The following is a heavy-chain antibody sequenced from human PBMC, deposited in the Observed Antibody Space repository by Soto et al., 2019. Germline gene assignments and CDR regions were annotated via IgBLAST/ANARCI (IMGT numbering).Heavy chain of an antibody. J-gene: IGHJ3*02. D-gene: IGHD1-1*01. V-gene: IGHV3-7*01. CDR3: ARDRGYNWNDDAFDI. Sequence: DVRLVESGGGLVQPGGSLRLSCAASGFTFNSFWITLVRQAPGKGLEWVANIKQGGSAKFYLESVKGRFTISRDNAKNSLFLQRNSLRAEDTAMYYWARDRGYNWNDDAFDIWGQGTMVTVSS. CDR2: IKQGGSAK. CDR1: GFTFNSFW.